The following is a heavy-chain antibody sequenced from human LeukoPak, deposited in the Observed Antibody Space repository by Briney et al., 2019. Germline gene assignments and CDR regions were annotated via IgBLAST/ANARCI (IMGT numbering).Heavy chain of an antibody. CDR1: GYPISSGYY. V-gene: IGHV4-38-2*02. D-gene: IGHD2-15*01. Sequence: SETLSLTCTVSGYPISSGYYWGWIRQPPGKGLEWIGSIYHSGSTYYNPSLKSRVTISVDTSKNQFSLKLSSVTAADTAVYYCARGLVDIVVVVAARNWFDPWGQGTLVTVSS. CDR3: ARGLVDIVVVVAARNWFDP. J-gene: IGHJ5*02. CDR2: IYHSGST.